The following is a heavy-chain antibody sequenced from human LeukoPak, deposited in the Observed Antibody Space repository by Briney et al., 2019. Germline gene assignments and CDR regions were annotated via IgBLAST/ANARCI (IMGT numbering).Heavy chain of an antibody. J-gene: IGHJ4*02. CDR1: GGSIISGDNY. CDR3: DNARHYDILTSYYRTGYFDY. V-gene: IGHV4-30-4*01. D-gene: IGHD3-9*01. CDR2: IYYSGST. Sequence: SQTLSLTCTVSGGSIISGDNYGSWIRQPPGKGLEWMGNIYYSGSTNYNPSLKGRFAISVETSKNKFSLELSYVTAEDTAFYYCDNARHYDILTSYYRTGYFDYWGQGTLVTVSS.